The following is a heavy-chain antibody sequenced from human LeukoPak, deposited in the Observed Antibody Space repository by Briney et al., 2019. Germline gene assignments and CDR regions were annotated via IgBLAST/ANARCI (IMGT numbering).Heavy chain of an antibody. CDR3: AKAGGYSYGSGY. Sequence: GGSLRLSCAASGFTFSSYAMSWVRQAPGKGLEWVSAISGSGGSTYYADSVKGRFTTSRDNSKNTLYLQMNSLRAEDTAVYYCAKAGGYSYGSGYWGQGTLVTVSS. D-gene: IGHD5-18*01. CDR2: ISGSGGST. V-gene: IGHV3-23*01. J-gene: IGHJ4*02. CDR1: GFTFSSYA.